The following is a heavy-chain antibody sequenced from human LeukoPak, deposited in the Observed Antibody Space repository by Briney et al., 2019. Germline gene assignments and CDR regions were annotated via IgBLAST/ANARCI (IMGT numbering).Heavy chain of an antibody. CDR2: ISYDGSNK. CDR1: GFTFSSSG. Sequence: PGGSLRLSCETSGFTFSSSGMHWVRQAPGKGLEWVAVISYDGSNKYYADSVKGRFTISRDNSKNTLYLQMNSLRAEDTAVYYCARGYKVVTRGAFDIWGQGTMVTVSS. CDR3: ARGYKVVTRGAFDI. V-gene: IGHV3-30*19. J-gene: IGHJ3*02. D-gene: IGHD4-23*01.